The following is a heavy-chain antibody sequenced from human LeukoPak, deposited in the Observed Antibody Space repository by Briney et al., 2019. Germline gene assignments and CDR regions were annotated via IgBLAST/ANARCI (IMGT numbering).Heavy chain of an antibody. V-gene: IGHV3-74*01. CDR3: ARGGSTSWSHYYYYYYMDV. D-gene: IGHD2-2*01. Sequence: PGGSLRLSCAASGFTFSAYWMHWVRQAPGKGLVWVSRINTDGSSPTYAASVKGRFTISRDNSKNTLYLQMNSLRAEDTAVYYCARGGSTSWSHYYYYYYMDVWGKGTTVTVSS. CDR2: INTDGSSP. CDR1: GFTFSAYW. J-gene: IGHJ6*03.